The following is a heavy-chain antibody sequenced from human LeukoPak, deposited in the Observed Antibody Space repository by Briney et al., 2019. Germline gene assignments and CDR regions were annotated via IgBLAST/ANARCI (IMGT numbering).Heavy chain of an antibody. CDR1: GFSLGTSGVG. CDR3: AHSPWELLLVWFDP. D-gene: IGHD1-26*01. Sequence: NESGPTLVNPAQTLTLTCTFSGFSLGTSGVGVGWIRQPPGKALEWLALIYWNDDKRYSPSLKSRLTITKDTSKNQVVLTMTNMDPVDTATYYCAHSPWELLLVWFDPWGQGTLVTVSS. CDR2: IYWNDDK. J-gene: IGHJ5*02. V-gene: IGHV2-5*01.